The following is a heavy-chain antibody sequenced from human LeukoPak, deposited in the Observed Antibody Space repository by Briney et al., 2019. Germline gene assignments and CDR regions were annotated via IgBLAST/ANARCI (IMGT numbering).Heavy chain of an antibody. J-gene: IGHJ5*02. V-gene: IGHV5-51*03. CDR3: ASLGPLLCGRDCYYHWFDP. CDR2: IYPGDSDT. CDR1: GYSFTSYW. Sequence: PGESLKISCKGSGYSFTSYWIGWVRQMPGKGLEWMGLIYPGDSDTRYSPSFQGQVTISADKSIRTAYLQCSSLQASDTPMYYCASLGPLLCGRDCYYHWFDPWGQGTLVTVSS. D-gene: IGHD2-21*02.